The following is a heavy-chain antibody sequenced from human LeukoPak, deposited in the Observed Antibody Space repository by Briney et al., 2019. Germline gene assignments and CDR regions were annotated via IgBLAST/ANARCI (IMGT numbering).Heavy chain of an antibody. V-gene: IGHV1-69*13. Sequence: SVKVSCKASGGTFSSYAISWVRQAPGQGLEWMGGIIPIFGTANYAQKFQGRVTITADESTSTAYMELSSLRSEDTAVYYCARADIVVVPAARYSEYYYYGMDVWGQGTTVTASS. D-gene: IGHD2-2*01. CDR1: GGTFSSYA. CDR2: IIPIFGTA. J-gene: IGHJ6*02. CDR3: ARADIVVVPAARYSEYYYYGMDV.